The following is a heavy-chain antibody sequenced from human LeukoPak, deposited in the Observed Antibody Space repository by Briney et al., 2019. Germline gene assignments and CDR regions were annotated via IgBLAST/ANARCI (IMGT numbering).Heavy chain of an antibody. Sequence: PGGTLRLSCAASGFTFRSYGMSWVRQAPGKGLEWVSSISGSSGYIFYADSVKGRFTISRDNAKNSLYLQMNSLRAEDTAVYYCGRDLPTVTSIDYWGQGTLVTVSS. J-gene: IGHJ4*02. V-gene: IGHV3-21*06. CDR3: GRDLPTVTSIDY. D-gene: IGHD4-17*01. CDR1: GFTFRSYG. CDR2: ISGSSGYI.